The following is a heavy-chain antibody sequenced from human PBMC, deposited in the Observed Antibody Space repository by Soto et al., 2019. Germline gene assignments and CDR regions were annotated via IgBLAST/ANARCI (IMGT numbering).Heavy chain of an antibody. CDR1: GFTFSTYA. V-gene: IGHV3-30-3*01. CDR3: ARDWYYYDSSGYPITPPGDY. J-gene: IGHJ4*02. CDR2: ITYDGSNT. Sequence: PGGSLRLSCAASGFTFSTYAMNWVRQAPGKGLEWVAAITYDGSNTYYADSVKGRFTISRDNSKNTLYLQMNSLRAEDTAVYYCARDWYYYDSSGYPITPPGDYWGQGTLVTVSS. D-gene: IGHD3-22*01.